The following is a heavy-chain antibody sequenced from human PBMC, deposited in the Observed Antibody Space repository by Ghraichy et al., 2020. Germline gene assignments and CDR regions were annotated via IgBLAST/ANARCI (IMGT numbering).Heavy chain of an antibody. J-gene: IGHJ5*02. CDR2: IYYSGST. CDR1: GGSISSGDYY. CDR3: AREITMIVPPTNWFDP. Sequence: SETLSLTCTVSGGSISSGDYYWSWIRQPPGKGLEWIGYIYYSGSTYYNPSLKSRVTISVDTSKNQFSLKLSSVTAADTAVYYCAREITMIVPPTNWFDPWGQGTLVTVSS. V-gene: IGHV4-30-4*01. D-gene: IGHD3-22*01.